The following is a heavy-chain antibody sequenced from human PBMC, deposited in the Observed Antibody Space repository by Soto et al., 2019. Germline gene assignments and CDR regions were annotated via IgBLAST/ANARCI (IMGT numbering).Heavy chain of an antibody. J-gene: IGHJ5*02. CDR1: GGTCSSYA. V-gene: IGHV1-69*13. CDR3: ARGYRVGFDP. D-gene: IGHD5-12*01. Sequence: SVKFSCKASGGTCSSYAISGLRQAPGQGLEWMGGIIPIFGTANYAQKFQGRVTITADESTSTGYMELSSLRSEDTAVYYCARGYRVGFDPWGQGTLVTVSS. CDR2: IIPIFGTA.